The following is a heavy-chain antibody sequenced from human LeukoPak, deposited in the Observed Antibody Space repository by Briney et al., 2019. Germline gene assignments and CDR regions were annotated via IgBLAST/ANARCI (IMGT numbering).Heavy chain of an antibody. V-gene: IGHV4-59*08. CDR3: ARHRAGPSWYFDL. J-gene: IGHJ2*01. Sequence: SETLSLTCTVSGGSISSYYWSWIRQPPGKGLEWIGYIYYSGSTNYNPSLKSRVTISVDTSKNQFSLKLSSVTAADTAVYYCARHRAGPSWYFDLWGRGTLATVSS. CDR1: GGSISSYY. D-gene: IGHD6-19*01. CDR2: IYYSGST.